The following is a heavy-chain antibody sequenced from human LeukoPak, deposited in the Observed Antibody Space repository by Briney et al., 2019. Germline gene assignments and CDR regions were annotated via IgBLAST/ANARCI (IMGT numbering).Heavy chain of an antibody. J-gene: IGHJ6*03. D-gene: IGHD2-2*01. CDR3: ARGGCSSTSCLSPDNYYYYYMDV. V-gene: IGHV4-4*07. CDR2: IHSSGST. Sequence: SETLSLTCTFSGGSISSYYWSWIRQPAGKGLEWIGRIHSSGSTNYNPSLKSRVTMSVDTSKNQFSLRLSSVTAADTAVYYCARGGCSSTSCLSPDNYYYYYMDVWGKGTTVTVSS. CDR1: GGSISSYY.